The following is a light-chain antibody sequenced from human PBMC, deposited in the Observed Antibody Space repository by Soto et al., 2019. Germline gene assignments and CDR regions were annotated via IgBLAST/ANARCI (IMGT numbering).Light chain of an antibody. CDR1: QSISSW. CDR3: QQYNSYSLT. J-gene: IGKJ4*01. Sequence: DIQMTQSPSTLSASVGDRVTITCRASQSISSWLAWYQQKPGKAPKLLIYKASSLPSGVPSRFSGSGSGTEFTPTISSLQPDDFATYYCQQYNSYSLTFGGGTKVEIK. CDR2: KAS. V-gene: IGKV1-5*03.